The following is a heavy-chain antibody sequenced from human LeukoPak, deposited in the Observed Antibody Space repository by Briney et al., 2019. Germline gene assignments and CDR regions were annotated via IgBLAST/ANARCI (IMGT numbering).Heavy chain of an antibody. V-gene: IGHV4-59*11. D-gene: IGHD5-18*01. CDR3: ATIKRGNIFGFFDF. CDR1: GGSISSHY. Sequence: SEALSLTCTVSGGSISSHYWSWVRQPPGKGLEWIGYVLDNVRTKDNPSLNSRFTLSADTSKNQFSLRLTFVTAADTVVYYCATIKRGNIFGFFDFWGQGILVTVSS. CDR2: VLDNVRT. J-gene: IGHJ4*02.